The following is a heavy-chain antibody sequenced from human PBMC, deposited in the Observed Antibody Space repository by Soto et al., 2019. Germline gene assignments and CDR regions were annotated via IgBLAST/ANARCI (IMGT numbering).Heavy chain of an antibody. Sequence: QVHLVQSGAEVKKPGASVKVSCKGSGYAFTTYGITWVRQAPGQGLEWMGWISAHNGNTNYAQKLQGRVTVTRDTSTSPAYRELSRLRSDDAAVYFTARGRYGDYWGQGALVTVSS. J-gene: IGHJ4*02. CDR1: GYAFTTYG. CDR3: ARGRYGDY. D-gene: IGHD1-1*01. CDR2: ISAHNGNT. V-gene: IGHV1-18*01.